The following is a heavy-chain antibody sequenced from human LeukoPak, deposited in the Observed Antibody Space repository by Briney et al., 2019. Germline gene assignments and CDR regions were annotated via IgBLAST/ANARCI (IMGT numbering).Heavy chain of an antibody. CDR3: ARGRFNYFDSNGHDAFDL. J-gene: IGHJ3*01. CDR2: INPNSGGT. Sequence: GASVKVSCKASGYSFSGYCMHWVRQAPGQGLEWMGWINPNSGGTNYAQKFQGRVNMARDMSISTAYMELSRLISDDTAVYYCARGRFNYFDSNGHDAFDLWGQGTMVTVSS. V-gene: IGHV1-2*02. D-gene: IGHD3-22*01. CDR1: GYSFSGYC.